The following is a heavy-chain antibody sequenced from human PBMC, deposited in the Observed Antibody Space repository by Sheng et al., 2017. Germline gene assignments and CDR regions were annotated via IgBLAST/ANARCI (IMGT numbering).Heavy chain of an antibody. CDR2: INHSGST. D-gene: IGHD4-17*01. J-gene: IGHJ6*02. CDR3: ARGLTVRKXRYYYYYGMDV. V-gene: IGHV4-34*01. CDR1: GGSFSGYY. Sequence: QVQLQQWGAGLLKPSETLSLTCAVYGGSFSGYYWSWIRQPPGKGLEWIGEINHSGSTNYNPSLKSRVTISVDTSKNQFSLKLSSVTAADTAVYYCARGLTVRKXRYYYYYGMDVWGQGTTVTVSS.